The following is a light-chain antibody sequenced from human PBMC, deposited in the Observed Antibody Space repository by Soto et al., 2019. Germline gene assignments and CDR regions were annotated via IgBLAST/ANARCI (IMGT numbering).Light chain of an antibody. Sequence: QSVLSQPASVSLSPGHSITISCTGASSDFGTNNLVSWYQHHPGKVPNLIIYERSKRPSGVSDRFSGSKSGNTASLTISGLQAEDEADYYCCSFTSSNTHVFGAGAKVTVL. V-gene: IGLV2-23*01. CDR3: CSFTSSNTHV. J-gene: IGLJ1*01. CDR2: ERS. CDR1: SSDFGTNNL.